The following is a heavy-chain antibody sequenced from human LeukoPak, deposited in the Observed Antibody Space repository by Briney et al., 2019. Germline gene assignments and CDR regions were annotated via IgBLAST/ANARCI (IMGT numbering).Heavy chain of an antibody. CDR3: ARGGNSPFDY. Sequence: SETLSLTCVVAGGSISSSNWWNWVRQPPGKGLEWIGKIHQSGSTKYNPSLNSRVTISVDKSKNQFSLILRSVTAADTAVYYCARGGNSPFDYWGQGTLVTVSS. J-gene: IGHJ4*02. CDR1: GGSISSSNW. D-gene: IGHD4-23*01. CDR2: IHQSGST. V-gene: IGHV4-4*02.